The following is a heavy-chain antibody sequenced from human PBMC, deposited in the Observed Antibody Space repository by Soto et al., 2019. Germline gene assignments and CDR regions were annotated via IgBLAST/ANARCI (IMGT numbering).Heavy chain of an antibody. D-gene: IGHD3-10*01. V-gene: IGHV1-69*02. CDR3: ARCRGSYGMDV. Sequence: QVQLVQSGAEVKKPGSSVKVSCKASVGTFSSYTISWVRQAPGQGLEWMGRIIPILGIANYAQKFRGRVTITADKSTSTAYMELSSLRSEDTAVYYCARCRGSYGMDVWGQGTTVTVSS. CDR1: VGTFSSYT. CDR2: IIPILGIA. J-gene: IGHJ6*02.